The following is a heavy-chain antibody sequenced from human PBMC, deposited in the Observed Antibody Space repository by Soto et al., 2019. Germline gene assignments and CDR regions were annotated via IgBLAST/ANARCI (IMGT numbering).Heavy chain of an antibody. V-gene: IGHV3-11*01. CDR2: ISSSGSTI. CDR3: NGYDLSGRGYYYYMDV. J-gene: IGHJ6*03. CDR1: GFTFSDYY. D-gene: IGHD5-12*01. Sequence: QVQLVESGGGLDKPGGSLRLSCAASGFTFSDYYMSWIRQAPGKGLEWVSYISSSGSTIYYADSVKGRFTISRDNAKNSLYLQMNSLRAEDTAVYYCNGYDLSGRGYYYYMDVWGKGTTVTVSS.